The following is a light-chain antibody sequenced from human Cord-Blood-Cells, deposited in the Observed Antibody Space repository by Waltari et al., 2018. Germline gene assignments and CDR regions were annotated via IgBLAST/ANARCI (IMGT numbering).Light chain of an antibody. Sequence: EIVLTQSPATLSLSPGERATLPCRASQSVSSHLAWYQQKPGQAPRLLIYDASNRATGIPARFSGSGSGTDFTLTISSLEPEDFAVYYCQQRSNWPTFGPGTKVDIK. CDR2: DAS. J-gene: IGKJ3*01. CDR1: QSVSSH. V-gene: IGKV3-11*01. CDR3: QQRSNWPT.